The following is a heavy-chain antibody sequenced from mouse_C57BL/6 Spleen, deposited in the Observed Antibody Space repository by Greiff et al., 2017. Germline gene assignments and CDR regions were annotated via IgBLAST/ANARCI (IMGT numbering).Heavy chain of an antibody. CDR3: ARDYSNHYYAIGC. CDR1: GFTFSDYG. CDR2: ISSGSSTI. Sequence: EVKLVESGGGLVKPGGSLKLSCAASGFTFSDYGMHWVRQAPEKGVEWVAYISSGSSTIYYADTVKGRFTISRDNAKNTRFLQITSLRFEDTAMYYCARDYSNHYYAIGCRGQGTSVTASS. V-gene: IGHV5-17*01. J-gene: IGHJ4*01. D-gene: IGHD2-5*01.